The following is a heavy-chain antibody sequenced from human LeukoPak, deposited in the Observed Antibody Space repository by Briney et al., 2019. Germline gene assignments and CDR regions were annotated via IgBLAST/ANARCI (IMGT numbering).Heavy chain of an antibody. J-gene: IGHJ6*03. V-gene: IGHV5-51*01. CDR2: IYPGDSDT. Sequence: GESLKISCKGSGYSFTSYWIGWVRQMPGKGLEWMGIIYPGDSDTRYSPSFQGQVTISADKSISTAYLQWSSLKASDTAMYYCARHTYCSSTSCYRDSSSSKYYYYMDVWGKGTTVTVSS. CDR1: GYSFTSYW. D-gene: IGHD2-2*02. CDR3: ARHTYCSSTSCYRDSSSSKYYYYMDV.